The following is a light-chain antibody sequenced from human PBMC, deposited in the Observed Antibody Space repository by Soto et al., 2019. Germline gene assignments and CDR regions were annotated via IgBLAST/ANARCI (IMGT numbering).Light chain of an antibody. CDR1: NIGNKR. CDR2: YDS. CDR3: QVWDIMTDNYV. J-gene: IGLJ1*01. V-gene: IGLV3-21*04. Sequence: SYERTQPPSVSVAPEKTATITCGGNNIGNKRVHWYRQKPGQAPVLVISYDSDRPSGIPERFSGSNSGNTATLTISRVEDGDEADYYCQVWDIMTDNYVFGPGTKLTVL.